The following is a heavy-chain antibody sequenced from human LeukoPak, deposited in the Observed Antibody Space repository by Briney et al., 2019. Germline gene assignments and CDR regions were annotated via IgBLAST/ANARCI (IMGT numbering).Heavy chain of an antibody. V-gene: IGHV3-23*01. CDR1: GFTFSSYD. Sequence: GGSLRLSCAASGFTFSSYDMSWVRQAPGKGLDWVSASGSGGTTYYADSVKGRFTISRDNSKNTLYLQMNSLRAEDTAVYYCAKEVWFGELLSPHYFDYWGQGTLVTVSS. CDR3: AKEVWFGELLSPHYFDY. J-gene: IGHJ4*02. CDR2: SGSGGTT. D-gene: IGHD3-10*01.